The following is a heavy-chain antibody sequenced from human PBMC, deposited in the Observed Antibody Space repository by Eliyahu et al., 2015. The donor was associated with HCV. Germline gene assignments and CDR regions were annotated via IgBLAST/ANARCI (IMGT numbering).Heavy chain of an antibody. CDR1: GFTFXDYA. D-gene: IGHD3-16*02. J-gene: IGHJ6*02. Sequence: EVQLVESGGGLVQPGRSLRLSCAASGFTFXDYAXHWVRQAPGKGLEWVSGISWHSRSIGYADSVKGRFTISRDNAKNSLYLQMNSLRVEDTALYYCAKDIGTGGELSYYYYYYGMDVWGQGTTVTVSS. V-gene: IGHV3-9*01. CDR2: ISWHSRSI. CDR3: AKDIGTGGELSYYYYYYGMDV.